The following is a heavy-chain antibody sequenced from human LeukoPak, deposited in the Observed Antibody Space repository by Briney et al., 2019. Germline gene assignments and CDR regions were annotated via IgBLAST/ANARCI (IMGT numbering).Heavy chain of an antibody. D-gene: IGHD1-7*01. Sequence: PSETLSLTCTVSGGSISSGGYYWSCIRQPPGKGLECIGYIYHSGSTYYNPSLKSRVTISVDRSKNQFSLKLSSVTAADTAVYYCASPATGTTRGGYAFDIWGQGTMVTVSS. CDR2: IYHSGST. CDR1: GGSISSGGYY. V-gene: IGHV4-30-2*01. CDR3: ASPATGTTRGGYAFDI. J-gene: IGHJ3*02.